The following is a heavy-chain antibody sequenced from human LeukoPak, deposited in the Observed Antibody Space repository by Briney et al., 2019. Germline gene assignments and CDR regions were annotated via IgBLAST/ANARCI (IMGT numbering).Heavy chain of an antibody. D-gene: IGHD2-2*01. CDR2: IYPADSDT. CDR3: ARRDCSRTSCSFVD. J-gene: IGHJ4*02. Sequence: GESLKISCKGSGYSFTNYWIGWVRQMPGKGLEWMGTIYPADSDTRYSPSLQGQVTISADKSISTAYLQWSSLKASGTAMYYCARRDCSRTSCSFVDWGQGTLVTVSS. V-gene: IGHV5-51*01. CDR1: GYSFTNYW.